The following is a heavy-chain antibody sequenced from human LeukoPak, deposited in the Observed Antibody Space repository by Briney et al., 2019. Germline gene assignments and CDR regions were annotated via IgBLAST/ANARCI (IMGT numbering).Heavy chain of an antibody. CDR2: INTDGSRI. Sequence: GALRLSCSGSGFTFSNYWMHWVRQAPGKGLVWVSRINTDGSRITYADSVKGRFTISRDNAMNTVYLQMNSLRAEDTAVYYCARVLSGSWDWFDPWGQGTLVTVSS. J-gene: IGHJ5*02. V-gene: IGHV3-74*01. CDR3: ARVLSGSWDWFDP. CDR1: GFTFSNYW. D-gene: IGHD3-22*01.